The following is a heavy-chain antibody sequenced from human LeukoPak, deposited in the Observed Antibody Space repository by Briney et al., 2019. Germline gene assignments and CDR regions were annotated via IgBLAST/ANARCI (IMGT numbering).Heavy chain of an antibody. V-gene: IGHV3-23*01. CDR3: AKDSHDSGYDFDY. CDR2: ISGSGGST. CDR1: GFTFGSYP. J-gene: IGHJ4*02. Sequence: GGSLRPSCPPSGFTFGSYPMGWSRQPPGRGREWVSAISGSGGSTYYADSVKGRFTISRDNSKNTLYLQMNSLRAEDTAVYYCAKDSHDSGYDFDYWGQGTLVTVSS. D-gene: IGHD5-12*01.